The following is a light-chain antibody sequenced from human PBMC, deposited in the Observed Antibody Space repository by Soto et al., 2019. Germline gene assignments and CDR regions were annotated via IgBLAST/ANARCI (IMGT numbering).Light chain of an antibody. CDR3: SAWDDSLNGPI. CDR2: SNN. Sequence: QSVLTQPPSASGTPGQKVTISCSGSSSNIGSNYVYWYQQYPGTAPKLLIYSNNQRPSGVPDRVSGSKSGTSASLAISGLRSEDEADYYCSAWDDSLNGPIFGGGTKLTVL. CDR1: SSNIGSNY. V-gene: IGLV1-47*01. J-gene: IGLJ2*01.